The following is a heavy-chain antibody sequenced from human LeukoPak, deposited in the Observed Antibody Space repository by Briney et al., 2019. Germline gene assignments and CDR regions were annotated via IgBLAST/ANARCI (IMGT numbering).Heavy chain of an antibody. Sequence: GGSLRLSCAASNFTFSTYAMSWVRQAPGKGLEWVSSINGDGINTYYADSVKGRFTISRDNSKNTLYLQMNSLRAEDTAVYYCARDECSGGSCSTRYYYYGMDVWGQGTTVTVSS. CDR3: ARDECSGGSCSTRYYYYGMDV. J-gene: IGHJ6*02. CDR2: INGDGINT. D-gene: IGHD2-15*01. V-gene: IGHV3-23*01. CDR1: NFTFSTYA.